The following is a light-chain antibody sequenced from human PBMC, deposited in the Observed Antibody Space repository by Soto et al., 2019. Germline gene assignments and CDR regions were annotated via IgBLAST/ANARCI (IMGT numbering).Light chain of an antibody. CDR1: QTADNY. CDR2: DAS. Sequence: EIVLTQSPATLSLSPGERATLSCRASQTADNYLAWYQQKPGQAPRLLIYDASNRATGIPARFSGSGSETDVTLTISSLEPEDFAVYYCQQRRSWPITFGQGTRLEIK. J-gene: IGKJ5*01. V-gene: IGKV3-11*01. CDR3: QQRRSWPIT.